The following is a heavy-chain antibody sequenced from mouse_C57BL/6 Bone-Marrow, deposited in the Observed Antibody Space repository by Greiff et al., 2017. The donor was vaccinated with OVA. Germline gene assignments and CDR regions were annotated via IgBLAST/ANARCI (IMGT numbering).Heavy chain of an antibody. J-gene: IGHJ3*01. V-gene: IGHV1-80*01. CDR2: IYPGDGDT. Sequence: QVQLQQSGAELVKPGASVKISCKASGYAFSSYWMNWVKQRPGKGLEWIGQIYPGDGDTNYNGKFKGKATLTADKSSSTAYMQLSSLTSEDSAVYFCAREAYGSSYEGAYWGKGTLVTVSA. CDR3: AREAYGSSYEGAY. CDR1: GYAFSSYW. D-gene: IGHD1-1*01.